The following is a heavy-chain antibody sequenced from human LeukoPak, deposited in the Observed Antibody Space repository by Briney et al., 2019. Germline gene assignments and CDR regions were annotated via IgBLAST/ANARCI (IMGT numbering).Heavy chain of an antibody. D-gene: IGHD6-19*01. CDR1: GGSISSYY. V-gene: IGHV4-4*07. Sequence: PSETLSLTCTVSGGSISSYYWSWIRQPAGKGLEWIGRIYTSGSTNYNPSLKSRVTMSVDTSKNQCSLKLSSVTAADTAVYYCARVVSRGWFGGEDYNWFDPWGQGTLVTVSS. CDR2: IYTSGST. CDR3: ARVVSRGWFGGEDYNWFDP. J-gene: IGHJ5*02.